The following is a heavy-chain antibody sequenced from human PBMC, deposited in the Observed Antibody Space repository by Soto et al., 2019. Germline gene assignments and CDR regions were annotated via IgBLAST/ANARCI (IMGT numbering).Heavy chain of an antibody. CDR3: ARTYVRAIAGFDP. CDR2: ISGDGGTI. Sequence: GGSLRLSCAASGFTFSSFFMHWVRQVPGEWLEWVSRISGDGGTISYADSVKGRFTISRDNAKNTLYLQMNSLRDEDTAVYYCARTYVRAIAGFDPWGQGXLVTVYS. CDR1: GFTFSSFF. V-gene: IGHV3-74*01. J-gene: IGHJ5*02. D-gene: IGHD3-10*02.